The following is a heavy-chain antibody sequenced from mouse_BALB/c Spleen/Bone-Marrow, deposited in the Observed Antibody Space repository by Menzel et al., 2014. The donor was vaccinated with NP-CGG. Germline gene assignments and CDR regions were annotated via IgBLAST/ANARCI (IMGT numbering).Heavy chain of an antibody. CDR1: GFTFSDYY. Sequence: EVNVVESGGGLVKPGGSLKLSCAASGFTFSDYYIYWVRQTPEKRLEWVATISDGGTYTYYPDTVKGRFTISRDNAKNNLYLQMNGLKSEDTAMYYRVRDGDYRYAYWGQGTLVTVSA. D-gene: IGHD2-14*01. CDR3: VRDGDYRYAY. V-gene: IGHV5-4*02. CDR2: ISDGGTYT. J-gene: IGHJ3*01.